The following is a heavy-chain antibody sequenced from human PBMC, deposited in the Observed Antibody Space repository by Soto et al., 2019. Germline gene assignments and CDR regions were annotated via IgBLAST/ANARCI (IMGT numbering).Heavy chain of an antibody. J-gene: IGHJ3*02. CDR1: GGCISSHH. D-gene: IGHD3-10*01. CDR3: ATTFGRGAFDI. V-gene: IGHV4-59*11. CDR2: IYYSGST. Sequence: QVQLQESGPGLVKPSETLSLTCTVSGGCISSHHWNWIRQPPGKGLEWNGHIYYSGSTNYNPSLKSRFTISLDTSKTQFSLKLSSVTAADTAVYYCATTFGRGAFDIWGQGTMVTVSS.